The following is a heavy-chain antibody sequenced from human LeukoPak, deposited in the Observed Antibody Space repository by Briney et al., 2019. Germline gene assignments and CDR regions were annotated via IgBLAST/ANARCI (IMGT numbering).Heavy chain of an antibody. V-gene: IGHV3-74*01. CDR2: MYGDMRDI. Sequence: GGSLRLSCEASGLTFSNSWMHWVRQIPGKGLAWVSRMYGDMRDISYADSVKGRFTISRDNAKNTVYLQMNSLRGEDTAVYYCARDLGLRGSTWGQGTLVTVSS. J-gene: IGHJ5*02. CDR1: GLTFSNSW. D-gene: IGHD5-12*01. CDR3: ARDLGLRGST.